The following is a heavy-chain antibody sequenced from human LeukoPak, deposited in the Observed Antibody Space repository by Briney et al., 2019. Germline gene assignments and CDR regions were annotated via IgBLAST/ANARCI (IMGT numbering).Heavy chain of an antibody. Sequence: SVKVSCKASGGTFSSYAISWVRQAPGQGLEWMGRIIPILGIANYAQKFQGRVTITADKSTSTAYMELSSLRSEDTAVYYCARGHFTMVRGVPLDYWGQGTLVTVSS. CDR3: ARGHFTMVRGVPLDY. V-gene: IGHV1-69*04. CDR2: IIPILGIA. J-gene: IGHJ4*02. D-gene: IGHD3-10*01. CDR1: GGTFSSYA.